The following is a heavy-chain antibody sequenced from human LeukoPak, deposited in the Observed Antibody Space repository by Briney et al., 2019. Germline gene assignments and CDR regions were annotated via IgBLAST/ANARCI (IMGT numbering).Heavy chain of an antibody. V-gene: IGHV5-51*01. Sequence: GESLKTSCKGFGYSFTNYWNGWVPQIPGKGLEWMGIIYSGDSDNRYSTSFQGQITISADKSISTAYLQGSSLKASDTGMYYCVRRGYCSGGSWYSFDYWGQETVVTVS. J-gene: IGHJ4*02. D-gene: IGHD2-15*01. CDR1: GYSFTNYW. CDR3: VRRGYCSGGSWYSFDY. CDR2: IYSGDSDN.